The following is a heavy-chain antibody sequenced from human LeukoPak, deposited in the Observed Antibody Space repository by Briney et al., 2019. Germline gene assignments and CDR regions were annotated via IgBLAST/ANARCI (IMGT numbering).Heavy chain of an antibody. CDR1: GYSISNGYY. CDR2: IYHSGST. V-gene: IGHV4-38-2*02. CDR3: ARGVPQLNHDILTGTGD. J-gene: IGHJ4*02. Sequence: SETLSLTCTVSGYSISNGYYWGWIRQPPGKGLEWIGSIYHSGSTYYNPSLKSRVTISVDTSKNQFSLKLSSVTAADTAVYYCARGVPQLNHDILTGTGDWGQGTLVTVSS. D-gene: IGHD3-9*01.